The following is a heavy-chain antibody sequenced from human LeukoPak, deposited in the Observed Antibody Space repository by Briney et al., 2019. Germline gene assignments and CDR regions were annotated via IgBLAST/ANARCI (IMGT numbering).Heavy chain of an antibody. CDR1: GYTFTSYY. D-gene: IGHD2-21*02. Sequence: GASVKVSCKASGYTFTSYYMHWVRQAPGQGLEWMGIINPSGGSTSYAQKFQGRVTMTRDTSTSTVYMELSSLRSEDTAVYYCASEVYCGGDCYWSGNAEYFQHWGQGTLVTVSS. J-gene: IGHJ1*01. CDR2: INPSGGST. V-gene: IGHV1-46*01. CDR3: ASEVYCGGDCYWSGNAEYFQH.